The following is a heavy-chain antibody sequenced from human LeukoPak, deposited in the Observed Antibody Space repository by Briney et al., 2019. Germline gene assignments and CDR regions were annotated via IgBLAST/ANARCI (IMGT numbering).Heavy chain of an antibody. CDR1: GYTFTGFY. CDR2: INPDSGGT. V-gene: IGHV1-2*02. Sequence: ASVKVSCKASGYTFTGFYMHWVRQAPGQGLEWMGWINPDSGGTNYAQKFQGRVTVTRDTSISTAYMELSRLTSDDTAVYYCARLNSGYDYFDYWGQGTLVTVSS. CDR3: ARLNSGYDYFDY. D-gene: IGHD5-12*01. J-gene: IGHJ4*02.